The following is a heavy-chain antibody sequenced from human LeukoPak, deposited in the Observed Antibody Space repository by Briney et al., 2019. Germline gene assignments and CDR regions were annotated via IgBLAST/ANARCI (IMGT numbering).Heavy chain of an antibody. J-gene: IGHJ4*02. D-gene: IGHD1-1*01. CDR2: ISYDGSNK. V-gene: IGHV3-30*04. CDR3: ARDLNWNPRD. Sequence: PGRSLRLSCAASGFTFSSYAMHWVRQAPGKGLEWGAVISYDGSNKYYADSVKGRLTISRDNSKNTLYMQMNSLRAEDTAVYYCARDLNWNPRDWGQGTLVTVSS. CDR1: GFTFSSYA.